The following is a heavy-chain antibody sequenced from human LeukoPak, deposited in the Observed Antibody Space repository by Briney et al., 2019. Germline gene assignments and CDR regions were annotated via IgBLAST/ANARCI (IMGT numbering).Heavy chain of an antibody. J-gene: IGHJ6*02. CDR1: GFTFSSYG. CDR3: ARDRAPYDFWSGYYRYYGMDV. CDR2: ISYDGSNK. Sequence: GGSLRLSCAASGFTFSSYGMHWVRQAPGKGLEWVAVISYDGSNKYYADSVKGRFTISRDNSKNTLYLQMNSLRAEDTAVYYCARDRAPYDFWSGYYRYYGMDVWGQGTTVTVSS. D-gene: IGHD3-3*01. V-gene: IGHV3-30*03.